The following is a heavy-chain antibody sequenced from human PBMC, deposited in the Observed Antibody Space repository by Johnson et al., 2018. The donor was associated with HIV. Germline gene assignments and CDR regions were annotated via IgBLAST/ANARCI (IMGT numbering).Heavy chain of an antibody. V-gene: IGHV3-73*01. CDR3: AKPPSMGADAFDI. J-gene: IGHJ3*02. D-gene: IGHD3-16*01. CDR2: IRSKANSYAT. CDR1: GFTFSGSA. Sequence: VQLVESGGGFIQPGGSLKLSCAASGFTFSGSAMHWVRQASGKGLEWVGRIRSKANSYATAYAASVKGRFTISRDDSKNTVYLQMNSLGPEDTAVYYCAKPPSMGADAFDIWGQGTMVTVSS.